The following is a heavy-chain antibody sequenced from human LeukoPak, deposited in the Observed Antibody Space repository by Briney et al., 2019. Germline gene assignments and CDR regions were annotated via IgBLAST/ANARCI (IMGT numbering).Heavy chain of an antibody. CDR3: TRVRWSSNFDY. CDR1: GGSFSGYY. Sequence: SETLSLTCAVYGGSFSGYYWSWIRQPPGKGLEWIGEINHSGSTNYNPSLKSRVTISVDTSKNQFSLKLSSVTAADTAVYYCTRVRWSSNFDYWGQGTLVTVSS. V-gene: IGHV4-34*01. CDR2: INHSGST. J-gene: IGHJ4*02. D-gene: IGHD1-26*01.